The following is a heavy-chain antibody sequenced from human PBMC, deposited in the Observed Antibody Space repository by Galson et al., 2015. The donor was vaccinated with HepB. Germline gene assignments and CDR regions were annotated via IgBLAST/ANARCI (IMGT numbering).Heavy chain of an antibody. J-gene: IGHJ4*02. D-gene: IGHD1-20*01. Sequence: SLRLSCAASGFSVSDNYMTWVRQAPGKGLEWVSLIDNIGRRNYADSVRGRFTTSRDNSKNTVHLQMNSLRAEDTAVYYCASQGSLITAFDYWGQGTLVIVSS. CDR1: GFSVSDNY. CDR2: IDNIGRR. CDR3: ASQGSLITAFDY. V-gene: IGHV3-66*04.